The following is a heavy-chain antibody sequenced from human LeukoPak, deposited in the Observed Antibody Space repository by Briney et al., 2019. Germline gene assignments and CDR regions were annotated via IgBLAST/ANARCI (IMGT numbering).Heavy chain of an antibody. J-gene: IGHJ5*01. V-gene: IGHV4-59*01. CDR3: LPATQCLAGKSVTCHVKHYTNPSQDVTVPCPVPSTPPTPSPSTPPRAHRVNW. CDR1: GDSISHYY. Sequence: SETLSLTCTVSGDSISHYYWSWIRQSPEKGLEWIGYIFYTGTTNYNPSLKSRVTISVDTSKNQFSLKDASGDLYTTSSQLTLPATQCLAGKSVTCHVKHYTNPSQDVTVPCPVPSTPPTPSPSTPPRAHRVNW. CDR2: IFYTGTT. D-gene: IGHD2-2*01.